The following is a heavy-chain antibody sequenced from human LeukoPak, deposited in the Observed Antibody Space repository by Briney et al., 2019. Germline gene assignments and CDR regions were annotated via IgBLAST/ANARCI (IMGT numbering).Heavy chain of an antibody. CDR1: GFIFSNYA. J-gene: IGHJ4*02. V-gene: IGHV3-23*01. CDR2: ISNSGDAT. D-gene: IGHD1-1*01. Sequence: GGSLRLSCAGSGFIFSNYAMCWVRQAPGQGLEWVSTISNSGDATFYADAVKGRFTISRDNSKNTLYLQMYSLRAEDTAIYYCAKAPPYTKYFDYWGQGTLLTVS. CDR3: AKAPPYTKYFDY.